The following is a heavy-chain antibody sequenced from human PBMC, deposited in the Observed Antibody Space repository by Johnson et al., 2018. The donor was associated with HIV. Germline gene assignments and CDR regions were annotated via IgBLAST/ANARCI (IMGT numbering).Heavy chain of an antibody. CDR3: AKSSSGELLYAFDI. CDR1: GFTFSSYW. J-gene: IGHJ3*02. V-gene: IGHV3-74*01. Sequence: VQLVESGGGLVQPGGSLRLSCAASGFTFSSYWMHWVRQAPGKGLVWVSRINSDGSSTSYADSVTGRFTISRDNAKNTLYLQMNSLRAEDTAVDYCAKSSSGELLYAFDIWGQGTMVTVSS. D-gene: IGHD1-26*01. CDR2: INSDGSST.